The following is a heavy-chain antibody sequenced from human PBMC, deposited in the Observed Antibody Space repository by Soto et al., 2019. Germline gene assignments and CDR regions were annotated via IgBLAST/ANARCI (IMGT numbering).Heavy chain of an antibody. CDR2: VNPSGGHT. J-gene: IGHJ4*02. CDR3: ARGGHVVVVTAAFDY. V-gene: IGHV1-46*01. D-gene: IGHD2-21*02. Sequence: QVQLMQSGAEVKKPGASVKVSCKASGDTFTNYYIHWVRQAPGQGLEWMGTVNPSGGHTTYSQNFLGRVTXPXAXSSXTLYMELTSLTSDDTAVYYCARGGHVVVVTAAFDYWGQGTLVTVSS. CDR1: GDTFTNYY.